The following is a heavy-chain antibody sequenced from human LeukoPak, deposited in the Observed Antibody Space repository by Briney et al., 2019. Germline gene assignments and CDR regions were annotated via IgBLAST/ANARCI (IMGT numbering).Heavy chain of an antibody. Sequence: PSETLSLTCTVSGGSISSSSYYWGWIRQPPGKGLEWIGSIYYSGSTYYNPSLRSRVTISVDTSKNQFSLKLSSVTAADTAVYYCARHSVVSIAVAPWGQGTLVTVSS. J-gene: IGHJ5*02. D-gene: IGHD6-19*01. V-gene: IGHV4-39*01. CDR2: IYYSGST. CDR3: ARHSVVSIAVAP. CDR1: GGSISSSSYY.